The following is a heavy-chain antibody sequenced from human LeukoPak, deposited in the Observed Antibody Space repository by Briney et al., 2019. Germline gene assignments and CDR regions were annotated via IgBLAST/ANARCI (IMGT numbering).Heavy chain of an antibody. J-gene: IGHJ4*02. CDR2: ISWNSGSI. CDR1: GFTFDDYA. CDR3: AKSGTVVTPYYFDY. Sequence: GGSLRLSCAASGFTFDDYAMHWVRQAPGKGLEWVSGISWNSGSIGYADSVKGRFTISRDNAKNSLYLQMNSLRAEDTALYYCAKSGTVVTPYYFDYWGQGTLVTVSS. V-gene: IGHV3-9*01. D-gene: IGHD4-23*01.